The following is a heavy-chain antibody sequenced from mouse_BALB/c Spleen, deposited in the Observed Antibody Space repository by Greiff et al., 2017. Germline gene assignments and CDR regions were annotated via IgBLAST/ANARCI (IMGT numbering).Heavy chain of an antibody. CDR1: GFTFSDYY. CDR3: AREKGGSGFYAMDY. CDR2: ISDGGSYT. V-gene: IGHV5-4*02. J-gene: IGHJ4*01. D-gene: IGHD3-1*01. Sequence: EVKLVESGGGLVKPGGSLKLSCAASGFTFSDYYMYWVRQTPEKRLEWVATISDGGSYTYYPDSVKGRFTISRDNAKNNLYLQMSSLKSEDTAMYYCAREKGGSGFYAMDYWGQGTSVTVSS.